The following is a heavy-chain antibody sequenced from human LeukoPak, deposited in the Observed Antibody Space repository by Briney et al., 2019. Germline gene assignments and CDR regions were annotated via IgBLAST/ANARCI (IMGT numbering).Heavy chain of an antibody. CDR1: GGSIRSSSYY. V-gene: IGHV4-61*05. D-gene: IGHD5-24*01. J-gene: IGHJ4*02. Sequence: SETLSLTCTVSGGSIRSSSYYWSWIRQPPGKGLEWIGYIYYSGSTNYNPSLKSRVTISVDTSKNQFSLKLSSVTAADTAVYYCARHLGEVAPFDYWGQGTLVTVSS. CDR3: ARHLGEVAPFDY. CDR2: IYYSGST.